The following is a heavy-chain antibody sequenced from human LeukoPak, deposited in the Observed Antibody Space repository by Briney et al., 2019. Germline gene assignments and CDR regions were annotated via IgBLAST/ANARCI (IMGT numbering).Heavy chain of an antibody. CDR1: GDSISNFY. J-gene: IGHJ6*03. CDR3: ARFLAGTRHFHFYYYMDV. D-gene: IGHD3-9*01. V-gene: IGHV4-4*07. CDR2: IYTSGST. Sequence: SETLSLTCTVSGDSISNFYWSWIRQPAGKGLEWIGRIYTSGSTNYNPSLKSRVTMSVDTSKNRFSLKVISVTAADTAVYYCARFLAGTRHFHFYYYMDVWGKGTTVTISS.